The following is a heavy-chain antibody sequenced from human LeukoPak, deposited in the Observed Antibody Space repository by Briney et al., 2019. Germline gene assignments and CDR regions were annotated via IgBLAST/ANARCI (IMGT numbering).Heavy chain of an antibody. Sequence: GGSLRLSCTASGFTFSSYAMSWVRQAPGKGLEWVSAISGTGGTTYYADSVKGRFTISRDNSKNTLYLQMNSLRAEDTAVYYCAKELRYGSGIDWFDPWGQGTLVTVSS. J-gene: IGHJ5*02. V-gene: IGHV3-23*01. CDR2: ISGTGGTT. CDR1: GFTFSSYA. D-gene: IGHD3-10*01. CDR3: AKELRYGSGIDWFDP.